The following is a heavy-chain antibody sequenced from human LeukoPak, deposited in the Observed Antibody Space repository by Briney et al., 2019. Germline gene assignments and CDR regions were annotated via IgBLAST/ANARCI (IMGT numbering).Heavy chain of an antibody. J-gene: IGHJ6*02. CDR2: IYTSGST. V-gene: IGHV4-61*02. CDR3: ARYSSGWYGGGYYYYGMDV. CDR1: GGSISSGSYY. Sequence: SETLSLTCTVSGGSISSGSYYWSWIRQPAGKGLESIGRIYTSGSTNYNPSLKSRVTISVDTSKNQFSLKLSSVTDADTAVYYCARYSSGWYGGGYYYYGMDVWGQGPTVTVSS. D-gene: IGHD6-19*01.